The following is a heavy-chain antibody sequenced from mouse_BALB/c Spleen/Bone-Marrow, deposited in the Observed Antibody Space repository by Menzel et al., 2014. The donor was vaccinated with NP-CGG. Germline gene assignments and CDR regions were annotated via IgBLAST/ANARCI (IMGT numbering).Heavy chain of an antibody. CDR1: GFTFSDYY. CDR2: ISDGGSYT. J-gene: IGHJ3*01. D-gene: IGHD2-4*01. CDR3: ARAWDYDRKVWFAC. Sequence: EVMLVEFGGGLVKPGGPLKLSCAASGFTFSDYYMYWVRQTPEKRLEWVATISDGGSYTYYPDSVKGRFTISRDNAKNNLYLQMSSLKSEDTAMYYCARAWDYDRKVWFACWGQRTLVAVSA. V-gene: IGHV5-4*02.